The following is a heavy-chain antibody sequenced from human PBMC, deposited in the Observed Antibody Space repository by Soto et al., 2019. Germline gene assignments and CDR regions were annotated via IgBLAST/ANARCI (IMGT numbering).Heavy chain of an antibody. CDR2: TTYDGGIK. Sequence: PGGSLRLSCAASGFSFSSYGMEWVRLAPGKGLEWVAATTYDGGIKHYVDSVKGRFTISRDNSKNTLYLQMNSLRVEDTATYYCAGALENPYFYYGLNVRGQGTTVTVSS. CDR3: AGALENPYFYYGLNV. J-gene: IGHJ6*02. D-gene: IGHD1-1*01. V-gene: IGHV3-30*03. CDR1: GFSFSSYG.